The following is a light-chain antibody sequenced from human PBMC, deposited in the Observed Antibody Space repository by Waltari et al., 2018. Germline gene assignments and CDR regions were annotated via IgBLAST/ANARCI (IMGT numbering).Light chain of an antibody. V-gene: IGLV2-11*01. CDR1: RSDVGGYNA. CDR2: EVS. Sequence: QSALTTPRSVSGSPGQSVTISCTGSRSDVGGYNAVSWYQQFPGKGPKVLIYEVSKRLSGVPDRFSGSKSGNTASLTISGLQAEDEAAYYCCSYAGTYTFFVFGSGTEVTVL. CDR3: CSYAGTYTFFV. J-gene: IGLJ1*01.